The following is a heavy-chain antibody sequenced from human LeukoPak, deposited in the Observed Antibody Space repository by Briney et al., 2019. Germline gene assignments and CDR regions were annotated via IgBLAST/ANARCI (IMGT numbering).Heavy chain of an antibody. Sequence: GGSLRLSCAASGFIFSDYWMHWVRQAPGKGLVWVSRINTDGGFTRYADSVQGRFIIFRDTAKNTLLLQMNSLGAEDTAVYYCAREAKVGGALQYWGQGILVTVSS. CDR2: INTDGGFT. CDR3: AREAKVGGALQY. J-gene: IGHJ4*02. V-gene: IGHV3-74*01. CDR1: GFIFSDYW. D-gene: IGHD1-26*01.